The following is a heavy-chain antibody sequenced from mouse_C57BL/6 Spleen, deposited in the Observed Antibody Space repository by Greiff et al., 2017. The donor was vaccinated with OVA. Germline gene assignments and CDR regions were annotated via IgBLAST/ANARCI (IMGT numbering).Heavy chain of an antibody. V-gene: IGHV1-55*01. CDR3: ASYYYGSTHWYFDV. D-gene: IGHD1-1*01. Sequence: VQLQQPGAELVKPGASVKMSCKASGYTFTSYWITWVKQRPGQGLEWIGDIYPGSGSTNYNEKFKSKATLTVDTSSSTAYMHLSSLTSEDSAVYYCASYYYGSTHWYFDVWGTGTTVTVSS. CDR1: GYTFTSYW. CDR2: IYPGSGST. J-gene: IGHJ1*03.